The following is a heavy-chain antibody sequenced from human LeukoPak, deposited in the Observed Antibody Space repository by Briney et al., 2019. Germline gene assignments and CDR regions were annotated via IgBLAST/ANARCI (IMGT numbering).Heavy chain of an antibody. D-gene: IGHD3-10*01. CDR1: GFTFSNYA. Sequence: GGSLRLSCAASGFTFSNYAMSWVRQAPGKELEWVANIKLDGSERYYMDSVRGRFTISRDYSKNSLDLQMNSLRAEDTAVYYCALSRGSGGPFDFWGQGTLVTVSS. V-gene: IGHV3-7*01. J-gene: IGHJ4*02. CDR3: ALSRGSGGPFDF. CDR2: IKLDGSER.